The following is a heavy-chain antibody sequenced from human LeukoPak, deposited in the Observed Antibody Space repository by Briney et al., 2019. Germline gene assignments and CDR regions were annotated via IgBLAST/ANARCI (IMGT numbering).Heavy chain of an antibody. D-gene: IGHD3-10*01. J-gene: IGHJ5*02. V-gene: IGHV3-30*03. CDR3: ARDWPDYYGSGSYLHP. CDR2: ISYDGSNK. CDR1: GFTFSSYG. Sequence: GGSLRLSCAASGFTFSSYGMHWVRQAPGKGLEWVAVISYDGSNKYYADSVKGRFTISRDNSKNTLYLQMNSLRAEDTAVYYCARDWPDYYGSGSYLHPWGQGTPVTVSS.